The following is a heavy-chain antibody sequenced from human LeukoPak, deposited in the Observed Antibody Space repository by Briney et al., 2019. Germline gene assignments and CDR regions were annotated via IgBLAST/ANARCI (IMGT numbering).Heavy chain of an antibody. CDR2: INPSGGST. D-gene: IGHD4-17*01. V-gene: IGHV1-46*01. CDR1: GYTFTSYY. Sequence: ASVKVSCTASGYTFTSYYMHWVRQAPGQGLEWMGIINPSGGSTSYAQKFQGRVTMTRDTSTSTVYMELSSLRSEDTAVYYCARDTVTTGWFDPWGQGTLVTVSS. CDR3: ARDTVTTGWFDP. J-gene: IGHJ5*02.